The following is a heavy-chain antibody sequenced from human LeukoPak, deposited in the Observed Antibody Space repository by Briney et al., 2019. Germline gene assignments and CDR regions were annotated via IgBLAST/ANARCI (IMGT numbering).Heavy chain of an antibody. J-gene: IGHJ4*02. Sequence: GGSLRLSCAASGLIFSNYWMSWVRQAPGKGLEWLANIKQDGSEKYYVDSVKGRFTISRDNAKNSLYLQMNSLRAEDTAVYYCARARWYSSSWYFDYWGQGILVTVSS. V-gene: IGHV3-7*03. CDR2: IKQDGSEK. CDR3: ARARWYSSSWYFDY. D-gene: IGHD6-13*01. CDR1: GLIFSNYW.